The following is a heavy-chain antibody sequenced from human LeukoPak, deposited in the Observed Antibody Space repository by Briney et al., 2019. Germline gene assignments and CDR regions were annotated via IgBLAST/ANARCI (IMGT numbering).Heavy chain of an antibody. CDR3: ARDPASYDLRFDY. V-gene: IGHV3-21*01. D-gene: IGHD3-3*01. CDR1: GFTFSSYS. CDR2: ISSSSSYI. J-gene: IGHJ4*02. Sequence: PGGSLRLSCAASGFTFSSYSMNWVRQAPGKGLEWVSSISSSSSYIYYADSVKGRFTISRDNAKNSLYLQMNSLRAEDTAVYYCARDPASYDLRFDYWGQGTLVTVSS.